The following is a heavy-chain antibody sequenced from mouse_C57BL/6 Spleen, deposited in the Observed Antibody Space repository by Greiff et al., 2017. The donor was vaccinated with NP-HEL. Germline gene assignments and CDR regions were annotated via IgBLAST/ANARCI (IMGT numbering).Heavy chain of an antibody. Sequence: EVKLEESGPGLVKPSQSLSLTCSVTGYSITSGYYWNWIRQFPGNKLEWMGYISYDGSNNYNPSLKNRISITRDTSKNQFFLKLNSVTTEDTATYYCARDSTTVVAPYYWGQGTTLTVSS. CDR2: ISYDGSN. J-gene: IGHJ2*01. CDR3: ARDSTTVVAPYY. D-gene: IGHD1-1*01. V-gene: IGHV3-6*01. CDR1: GYSITSGYY.